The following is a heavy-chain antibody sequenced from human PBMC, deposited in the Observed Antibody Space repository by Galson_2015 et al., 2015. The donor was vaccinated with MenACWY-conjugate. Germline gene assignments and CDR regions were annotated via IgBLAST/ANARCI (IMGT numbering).Heavy chain of an antibody. Sequence: SLRLSCAASGFTFSSNWMSWVRQASGKGLEWVANINQDGSEKYYVDSMKGRFTISRDDAKNSLYLQMNSLRAEDTAVYYCARLPAGSEIRYFYGMDVWGQGTTVTVSS. CDR2: INQDGSEK. CDR3: ARLPAGSEIRYFYGMDV. J-gene: IGHJ6*02. D-gene: IGHD5-24*01. CDR1: GFTFSSNW. V-gene: IGHV3-7*03.